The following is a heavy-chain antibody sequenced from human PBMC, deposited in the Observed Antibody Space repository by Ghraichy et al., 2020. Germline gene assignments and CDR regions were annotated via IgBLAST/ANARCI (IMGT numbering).Heavy chain of an antibody. CDR2: ISWNSGSI. CDR1: GFTFDDYA. D-gene: IGHD6-13*01. Sequence: GGSLRLSCAASGFTFDDYAMHWVRQAPGKGLEWVSGISWNSGSIGYADSVKGRFTISRDNAKNSLYLQMNSLRAEDTALYYCAKAPPGYSSSWYALGFDYWGQGTLVTVSS. V-gene: IGHV3-9*01. CDR3: AKAPPGYSSSWYALGFDY. J-gene: IGHJ4*02.